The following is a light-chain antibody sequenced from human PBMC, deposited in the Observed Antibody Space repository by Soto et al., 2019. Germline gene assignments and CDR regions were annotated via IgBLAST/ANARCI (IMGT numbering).Light chain of an antibody. J-gene: IGLJ3*02. Sequence: QSALTQPASVSGSPGQSITISCTGTSSDVGGYNYVSWYQQHPGKAPKLMIYEVSNRPSGVSNRFSGSKSGNTASLTISGLQAEEEADYYCSSYTSSSCFWVFGGGTKLTVL. CDR2: EVS. V-gene: IGLV2-14*01. CDR1: SSDVGGYNY. CDR3: SSYTSSSCFWV.